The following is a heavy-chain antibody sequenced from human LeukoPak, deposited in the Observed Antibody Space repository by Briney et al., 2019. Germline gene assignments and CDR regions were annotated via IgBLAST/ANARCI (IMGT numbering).Heavy chain of an antibody. CDR2: IYCSGST. CDR3: ARVVYYGVDV. CDR1: GGSMSSYY. Sequence: SETLSLICTVSGGSMSSYYWSWIRQPPGKGLEWIGYIYCSGSTNYNLSLKSRVTISVDTSKNQFSLNLSSVTAADTAVYYCARVVYYGVDVWGQGTTVTASS. V-gene: IGHV4-59*01. J-gene: IGHJ6*02.